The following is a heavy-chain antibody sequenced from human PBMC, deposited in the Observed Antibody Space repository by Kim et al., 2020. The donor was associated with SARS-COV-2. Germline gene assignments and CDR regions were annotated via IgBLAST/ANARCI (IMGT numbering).Heavy chain of an antibody. CDR3: AREAGGSRPFDY. Sequence: NDSPSLESRVTMSVDTSKNQFSLKLNSVTAADTAVYYCAREAGGSRPFDYWGQGTLVTVSS. D-gene: IGHD1-26*01. J-gene: IGHJ4*02. V-gene: IGHV4-4*07.